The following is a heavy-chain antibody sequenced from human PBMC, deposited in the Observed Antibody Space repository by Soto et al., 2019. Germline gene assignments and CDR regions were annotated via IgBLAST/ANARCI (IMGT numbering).Heavy chain of an antibody. CDR1: GGSISSSSYY. V-gene: IGHV4-39*01. D-gene: IGHD1-26*01. CDR2: IYYSGST. CDR3: ARHARELLEFDY. J-gene: IGHJ4*02. Sequence: QLQLQESGPGLVKPSETLSLTCTVSGGSISSSSYYWGWIRQPPGKGLEWIGSIYYSGSTYYNPSLKSRVTISVDTSKNQFSLKLSSVTAADTAVYYCARHARELLEFDYWGQGTLVTVSS.